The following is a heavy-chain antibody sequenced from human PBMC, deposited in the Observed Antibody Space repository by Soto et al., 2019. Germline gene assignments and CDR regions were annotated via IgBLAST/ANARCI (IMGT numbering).Heavy chain of an antibody. CDR3: ASPPSYDSSGTDY. CDR2: IYHSGST. CDR1: GGSISSSNW. Sequence: QVQLQESGPGLVKPSGTLSLTCAVSGGSISSSNWWSWVRQPPGKGLEWIGEIYHSGSTNYNPSLKSCVTISVGKSKNPFSLKLSSVTAADTAVYYCASPPSYDSSGTDYWGQGTLVTVSS. D-gene: IGHD3-22*01. V-gene: IGHV4-4*02. J-gene: IGHJ4*02.